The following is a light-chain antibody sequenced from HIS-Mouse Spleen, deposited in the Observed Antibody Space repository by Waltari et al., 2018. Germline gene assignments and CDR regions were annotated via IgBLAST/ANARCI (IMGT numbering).Light chain of an antibody. CDR3: QSYDSSNVV. Sequence: NFMLTQPHSVSESPGNTLTISCTGSSGTLASNYVQWYQQRPGSAPTTVIYEDNQRPSGVPDRFSGSIDSSSNSASLTISGLKTEDEADYYCQSYDSSNVVFGGGTKLTVL. CDR1: SGTLASNY. V-gene: IGLV6-57*02. CDR2: EDN. J-gene: IGLJ2*01.